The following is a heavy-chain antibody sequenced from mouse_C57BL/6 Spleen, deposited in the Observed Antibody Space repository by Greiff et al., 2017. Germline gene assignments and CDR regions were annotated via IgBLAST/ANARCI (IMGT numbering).Heavy chain of an antibody. V-gene: IGHV1-62-2*01. D-gene: IGHD4-1*01. Sequence: VQVVESGAELVKPGASVKLSCKASGYTFTEYTIHWVKQRSGQGLEWIGWFYPGSGSIKYNEKFKDKATLTADKSSSTAYMELSRLTSAAVEVYFCERHGNGDDFDYWGQGTTLTVSS. CDR1: GYTFTEYT. CDR2: FYPGSGSI. CDR3: ERHGNGDDFDY. J-gene: IGHJ2*01.